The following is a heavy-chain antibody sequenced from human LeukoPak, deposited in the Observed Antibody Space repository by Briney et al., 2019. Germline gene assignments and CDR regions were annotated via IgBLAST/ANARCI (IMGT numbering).Heavy chain of an antibody. CDR1: GFTFSNYG. CDR3: GKRGGSSAWYGVDY. CDR2: ISYDGSNK. Sequence: GXSLXLSCAASGFTFSNYGMHWVRQAPGKGLEWVSFISYDGSNKYYADSLKGRFTISRDNSKNTVYLQMNSLRVEDTAVYYCGKRGGSSAWYGVDYWGQGTLVTVSS. V-gene: IGHV3-30*18. D-gene: IGHD6-19*01. J-gene: IGHJ4*02.